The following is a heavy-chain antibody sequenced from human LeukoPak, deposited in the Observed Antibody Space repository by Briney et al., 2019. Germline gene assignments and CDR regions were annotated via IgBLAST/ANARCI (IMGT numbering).Heavy chain of an antibody. D-gene: IGHD4-17*01. V-gene: IGHV1-2*02. Sequence: ASVEVSCKASGYTFTGYYMHWVRQAPGQGLEWMGWINPNSGGTNYAQKFQGRVTMTRDTSVSTAYMELSSLRSEDTAVYYCATELWDDYGDYVFAYWGQGTLVTVSS. CDR2: INPNSGGT. J-gene: IGHJ4*02. CDR3: ATELWDDYGDYVFAY. CDR1: GYTFTGYY.